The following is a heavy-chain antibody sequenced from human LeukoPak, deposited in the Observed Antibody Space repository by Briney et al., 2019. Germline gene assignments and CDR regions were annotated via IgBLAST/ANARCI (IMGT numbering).Heavy chain of an antibody. CDR1: GFTFSSYG. CDR3: ASHDSSGYYPLDY. D-gene: IGHD3-22*01. V-gene: IGHV3-30*03. CDR2: ISYDGSNK. J-gene: IGHJ4*02. Sequence: GGSLRLSCAASGFTFSSYGMHWVRQAPGKGLEWVAVISYDGSNKYYADSVKGRFTISRDNSKNTLYLQMNSLRAEDTAVYYCASHDSSGYYPLDYWGQGTLVTVSS.